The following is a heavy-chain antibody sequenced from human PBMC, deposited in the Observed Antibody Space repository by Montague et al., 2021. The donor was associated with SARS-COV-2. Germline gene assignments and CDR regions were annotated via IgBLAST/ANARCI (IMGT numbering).Heavy chain of an antibody. V-gene: IGHV4-34*04. CDR2: INDRGIT. J-gene: IGHJ6*02. Sequence: SETLSLTCAVHGDSFIGYYWGWIRQPPGKGLQWIGEINDRGITNRYSSFKSRATISVDSSKKEFSLTLRSVTAADTGVYYCARALFLNQDGWGQGTTVIVSS. CDR1: GDSFIGYY. CDR3: ARALFLNQDG.